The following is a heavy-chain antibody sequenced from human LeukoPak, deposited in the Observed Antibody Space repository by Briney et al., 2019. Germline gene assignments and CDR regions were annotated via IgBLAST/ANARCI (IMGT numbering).Heavy chain of an antibody. D-gene: IGHD2-2*01. Sequence: SETLSLTCTVSGGSISSYYWSWIRQPPGKGLEWIGYIYYSGSTNYNPSLKSRVTISVDTSKNQFSLKLSSVTAADTAVYYCARGGEYQLPYLYNWFDPWGQGTLVTVSS. J-gene: IGHJ5*02. V-gene: IGHV4-59*01. CDR1: GGSISSYY. CDR3: ARGGEYQLPYLYNWFDP. CDR2: IYYSGST.